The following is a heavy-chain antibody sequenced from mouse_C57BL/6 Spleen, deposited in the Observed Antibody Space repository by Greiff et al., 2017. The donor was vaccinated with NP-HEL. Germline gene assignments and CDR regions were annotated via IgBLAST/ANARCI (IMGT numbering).Heavy chain of an antibody. V-gene: IGHV1-42*01. CDR1: GYSFTGYY. Sequence: EVKLMESGPELVKPGASVKISCKASGYSFTGYYMNWVKQSPEKSLEWIGEINPSTGGTTYNQKFKAKATLTVAKSSSTAYMQLKSLTSEDSAVYYCARSPIYDGYYAFWYFDVWGTGTTVTVSS. CDR2: INPSTGGT. CDR3: ARSPIYDGYYAFWYFDV. J-gene: IGHJ1*03. D-gene: IGHD2-3*01.